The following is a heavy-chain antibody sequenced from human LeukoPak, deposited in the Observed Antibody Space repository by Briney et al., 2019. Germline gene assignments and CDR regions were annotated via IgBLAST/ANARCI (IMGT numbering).Heavy chain of an antibody. CDR2: IRVSDGAR. CDR1: GFNFPTYA. J-gene: IGHJ4*02. D-gene: IGHD2-21*01. CDR3: VRGRSLAHCGGDCYLDY. V-gene: IGHV3-23*01. Sequence: PGGSLRLSCAASGFNFPTYAMQWVRQAPGKGLEWVSSIRVSDGARFYADSVKGRFTISRDNAENMLYLQMNSLRGEDTAMYFCVRGRSLAHCGGDCYLDYWGQGSLVTVSS.